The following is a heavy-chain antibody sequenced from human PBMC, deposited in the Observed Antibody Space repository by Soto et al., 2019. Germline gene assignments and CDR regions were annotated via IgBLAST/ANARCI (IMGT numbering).Heavy chain of an antibody. J-gene: IGHJ4*02. Sequence: HPGGSLRLSCAASGFTFSSYSMNWVRQAPGKGLEWVSYISSSSSTIYYADSVKGRFTISRDNAKNSLYLQMNSLRAEDTAVYYCARGIVVVPAAVDYWGQGTLVTVSS. CDR2: ISSSSSTI. V-gene: IGHV3-48*01. CDR1: GFTFSSYS. CDR3: ARGIVVVPAAVDY. D-gene: IGHD2-2*01.